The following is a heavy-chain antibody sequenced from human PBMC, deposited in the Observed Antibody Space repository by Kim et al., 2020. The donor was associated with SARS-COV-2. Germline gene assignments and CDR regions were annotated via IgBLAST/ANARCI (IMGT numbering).Heavy chain of an antibody. CDR2: ISNSGGST. Sequence: GGSLRLSCAASRFTFSSYAMSWVRQAPGKGLEWVSAISNSGGSTYYADSVKGRFTISRDNSKNTLYLQMNSLRAEDTAVYYCAKDLVGGYCSSSSCPYWGQGTLVTVSS. V-gene: IGHV3-23*01. D-gene: IGHD2-2*01. CDR3: AKDLVGGYCSSSSCPY. J-gene: IGHJ4*02. CDR1: RFTFSSYA.